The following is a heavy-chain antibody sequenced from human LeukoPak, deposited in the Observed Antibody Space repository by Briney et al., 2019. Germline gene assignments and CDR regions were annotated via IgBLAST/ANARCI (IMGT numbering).Heavy chain of an antibody. D-gene: IGHD3-22*01. CDR3: AREGDHYDSSGYYREY. V-gene: IGHV1-18*01. CDR2: ISGYNDDT. J-gene: IGHJ4*02. Sequence: ASVKVSCKASGYSLSSYGITWVRQAPGQGLEWMGWISGYNDDTRYAQRFQGRVTMTTDTSTTIAYMELRSLRSDDTAVYYCAREGDHYDSSGYYREYWGQGTLVTVSS. CDR1: GYSLSSYG.